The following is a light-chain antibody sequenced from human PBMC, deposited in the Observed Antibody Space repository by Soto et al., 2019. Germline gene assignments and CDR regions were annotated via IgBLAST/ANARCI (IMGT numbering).Light chain of an antibody. CDR1: SSSIGSNY. V-gene: IGLV1-47*01. Sequence: QSVLTQPPSASGTPGQRVTISCSESSSSIGSNYIYWYQQLPGTAPTLLIYRDSQRPSGVPDRFSGSKSGTSASLAISVLRSEDAADYYCAAWDDSMRGWVFGGGTQLTVL. J-gene: IGLJ7*01. CDR2: RDS. CDR3: AAWDDSMRGWV.